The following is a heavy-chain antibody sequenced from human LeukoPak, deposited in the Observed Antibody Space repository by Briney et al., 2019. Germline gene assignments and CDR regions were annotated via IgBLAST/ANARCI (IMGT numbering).Heavy chain of an antibody. CDR3: AKGRGFYCGGDCYLDY. V-gene: IGHV3-43D*03. J-gene: IGHJ4*02. CDR1: GFTFDGYA. D-gene: IGHD2-21*02. CDR2: ISWDGGGT. Sequence: QPGGSLRLSCAASGFTFDGYAMHWVRQIPGKGLEWVSLISWDGGGTYYADSVKGRFTISRDNSKNSLYLQMNILRVDDTALYYCAKGRGFYCGGDCYLDYWGQGTLVTVSS.